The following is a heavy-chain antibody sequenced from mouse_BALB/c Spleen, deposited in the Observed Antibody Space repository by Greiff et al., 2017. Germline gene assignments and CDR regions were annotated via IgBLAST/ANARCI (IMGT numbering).Heavy chain of an antibody. J-gene: IGHJ4*01. Sequence: EVKLVESGGGLVKPGGSLKLSCAASGFTFSSYAMSWVRQTPEKRLEWVATISSGGSYTYYPDSVKGRFTISRDNAKNTLYLQMSSLRSEDTAMYYCARHELTGTSMDYWGQRTSVTVSS. CDR3: ARHELTGTSMDY. CDR1: GFTFSSYA. V-gene: IGHV5-9-3*01. D-gene: IGHD4-1*01. CDR2: ISSGGSYT.